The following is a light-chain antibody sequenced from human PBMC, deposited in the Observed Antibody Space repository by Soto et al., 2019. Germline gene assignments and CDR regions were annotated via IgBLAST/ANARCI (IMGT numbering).Light chain of an antibody. CDR3: HQYGGSPT. V-gene: IGKV3-20*01. CDR1: QSVRSNY. J-gene: IGKJ2*01. Sequence: ETVLTRSPGTLSLSPGETATLSCRASQSVRSNYLAWYQQKPGQAPRLLIYGASSRATGIPDRFSGSGSGTDFTLTINRLDPEDFAVFYCHQYGGSPTFGQGTKLEIK. CDR2: GAS.